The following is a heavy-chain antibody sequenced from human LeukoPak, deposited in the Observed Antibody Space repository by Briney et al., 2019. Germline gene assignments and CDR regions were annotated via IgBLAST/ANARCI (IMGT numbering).Heavy chain of an antibody. CDR2: IASDGSST. CDR3: ARGRPHGNDY. J-gene: IGHJ4*02. CDR1: GFTFSSYR. D-gene: IGHD4-23*01. V-gene: IGHV3-74*01. Sequence: GGSLRLSCAASGFTFSSYRMNWVRQAPGKGLVWVSRIASDGSSTIYADSVKGRFSISRDNAKNTLYLQMNSLRVEDTAVYYRARGRPHGNDYWGQGTLVTVSS.